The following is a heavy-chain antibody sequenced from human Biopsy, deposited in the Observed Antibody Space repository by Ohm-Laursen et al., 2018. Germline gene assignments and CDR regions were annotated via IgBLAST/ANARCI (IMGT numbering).Heavy chain of an antibody. Sequence: QTLSLTCAISGDSVSSNRAAWNWIRQSPSRGLGWLGRTFYRAKWYTDFAVSVKSRITLTPDPSTNQFSLQLNSVTPDDTAVYYCARSGSDSLNYYFDFWGQGTLVTVSS. CDR3: ARSGSDSLNYYFDF. CDR1: GDSVSSNRAA. J-gene: IGHJ4*02. CDR2: TFYRAKWYT. D-gene: IGHD2-21*02. V-gene: IGHV6-1*01.